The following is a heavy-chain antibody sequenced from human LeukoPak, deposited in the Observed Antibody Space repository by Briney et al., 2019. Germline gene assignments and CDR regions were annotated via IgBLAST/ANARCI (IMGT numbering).Heavy chain of an antibody. CDR2: IYYSGST. CDR3: ARCNARTAYYYDSSGYCRFDY. J-gene: IGHJ4*02. Sequence: PSETLSLTCTVSGGSISSSSYYWGWIRQPPGKGLEWIGSIYYSGSTYYNPSLKSRVTISVGTSKNQFSLKLSSVTAADTAVYYCARCNARTAYYYDSSGYCRFDYWGQGTLVTVSS. V-gene: IGHV4-39*07. CDR1: GGSISSSSYY. D-gene: IGHD3-22*01.